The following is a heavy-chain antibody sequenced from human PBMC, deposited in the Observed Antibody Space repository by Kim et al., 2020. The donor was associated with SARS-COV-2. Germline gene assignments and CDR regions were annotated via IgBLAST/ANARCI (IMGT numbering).Heavy chain of an antibody. CDR3: ARDQYYYDSSGYYVYWYFDL. CDR2: IYYSGST. Sequence: SETLSLTCTVSGGSISSYYWSWIRQPPGKGLEWIGYIYYSGSTNYNPSLKSRVTISVDTSKNQFSLKLSSVTAADTAVYYCARDQYYYDSSGYYVYWYFDLWGRGTLVTVSS. CDR1: GGSISSYY. J-gene: IGHJ2*01. V-gene: IGHV4-59*01. D-gene: IGHD3-22*01.